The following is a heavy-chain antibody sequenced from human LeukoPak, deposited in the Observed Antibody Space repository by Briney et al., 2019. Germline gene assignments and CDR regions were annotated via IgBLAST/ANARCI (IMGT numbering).Heavy chain of an antibody. J-gene: IGHJ6*02. Sequence: VASVKVSCKASGYTFTSYGISWVRQAPGQVLAWMGWISAYNGNTNYAQKLQGRVTMTTDTSTSTAYMELRSLRSDDTAVYYCARVNRVPAAVLLYYGMDVWGQGTTVTVSS. CDR3: ARVNRVPAAVLLYYGMDV. V-gene: IGHV1-18*01. D-gene: IGHD2-2*01. CDR1: GYTFTSYG. CDR2: ISAYNGNT.